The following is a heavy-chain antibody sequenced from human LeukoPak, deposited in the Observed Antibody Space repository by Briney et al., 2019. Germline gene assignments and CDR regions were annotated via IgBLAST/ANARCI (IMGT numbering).Heavy chain of an antibody. CDR2: IYSGGTT. D-gene: IGHD5-24*01. J-gene: IGHJ2*01. CDR3: ARVGDHFHWNLDL. CDR1: GFTVGTKY. V-gene: IGHV3-53*01. Sequence: GGSLRLSCAASGFTVGTKYMNWVRQAPGKGLEWVSIIYSGGTTYYAGSVKGRFTISRDTSKNTLSLQMNSLRAEDTAVYFCARVGDHFHWNLDLWGRGTLVTVSS.